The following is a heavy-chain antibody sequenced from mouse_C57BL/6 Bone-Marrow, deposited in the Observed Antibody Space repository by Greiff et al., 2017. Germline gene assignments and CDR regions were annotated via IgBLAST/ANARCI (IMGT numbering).Heavy chain of an antibody. V-gene: IGHV1-26*01. CDR1: GYTFTDYY. CDR2: INPNNGGT. Sequence: EVQLQQSGPELVKPGASVKISCKASGYTFTDYYMNWVKQSHGKSLEWIGDINPNNGGTSYNQKLKGKATLTVDKSSSTAYMVLRSLTSEDSAVYYGARDYYGSSWYFDYWGQGTILTVSS. D-gene: IGHD1-1*01. J-gene: IGHJ2*01. CDR3: ARDYYGSSWYFDY.